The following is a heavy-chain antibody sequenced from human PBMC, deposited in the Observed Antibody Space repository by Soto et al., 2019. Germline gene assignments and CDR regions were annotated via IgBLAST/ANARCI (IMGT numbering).Heavy chain of an antibody. CDR1: GGSISSGGYY. CDR3: ARYCGGDCYPVYDAFDI. V-gene: IGHV4-31*03. Sequence: SETLSLTCTISGGSISSGGYYWSWIRQHPGKGLEWIGYIYYSGSTYYNPSLKSRVTISVDTSKNQFSLKLSSVTAADTAVYFCARYCGGDCYPVYDAFDIWGQGTMVTVSS. CDR2: IYYSGST. D-gene: IGHD2-21*01. J-gene: IGHJ3*02.